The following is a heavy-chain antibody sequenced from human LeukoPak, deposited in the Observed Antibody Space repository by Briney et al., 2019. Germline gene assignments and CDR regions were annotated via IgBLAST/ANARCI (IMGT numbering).Heavy chain of an antibody. CDR3: AREGDDTSGYYQDY. Sequence: GGSLRLSCAASGFTFNSYWMSWVRQAPGKGLEWVASIKEDGSEKYYVDSVKGRFTISRDNAKNTLYLQMNSLRAEDTAVYYCAREGDDTSGYYQDYWGQGTLVTVSS. V-gene: IGHV3-7*01. J-gene: IGHJ4*02. CDR2: IKEDGSEK. CDR1: GFTFNSYW. D-gene: IGHD3-22*01.